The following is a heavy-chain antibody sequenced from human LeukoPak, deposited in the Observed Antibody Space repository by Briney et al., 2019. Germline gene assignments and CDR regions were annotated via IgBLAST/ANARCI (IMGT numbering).Heavy chain of an antibody. D-gene: IGHD2-21*01. Sequence: GGSLRLSCAASGFTFSTYAMSWVRQAPGKGLEWVSSISASGGNTYNADFVKGRFTISRDNSKNTVDLQMNSLRAEDTAVYYCANLFQNYFAYWGQGALVTVSS. CDR2: ISASGGNT. CDR1: GFTFSTYA. CDR3: ANLFQNYFAY. J-gene: IGHJ4*02. V-gene: IGHV3-23*01.